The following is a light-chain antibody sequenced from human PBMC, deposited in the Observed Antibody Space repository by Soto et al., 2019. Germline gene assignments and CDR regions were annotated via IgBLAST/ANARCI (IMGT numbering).Light chain of an antibody. V-gene: IGLV2-11*01. CDR2: DGT. CDR1: SSDVDDYRY. Sequence: QSARAQPRSVSGSPGQLLTISCTGTSSDVDDYRYVSWYQQYPGKAPKLVIYDGTKRPSGVPDRFSGSNSGNTASLTISGLQAEDEADYYCCSYVTTPEIFGTGTKV. CDR3: CSYVTTPEI. J-gene: IGLJ1*01.